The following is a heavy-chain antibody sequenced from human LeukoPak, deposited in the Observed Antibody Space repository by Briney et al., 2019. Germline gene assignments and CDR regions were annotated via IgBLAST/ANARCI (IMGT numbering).Heavy chain of an antibody. CDR3: AKFGVAVAGKKAAFDI. J-gene: IGHJ3*02. CDR1: GFTFSNYA. V-gene: IGHV3-30*02. CDR2: IRYDGSNK. Sequence: GGSLRLSCAASGFTFSNYAMHWVRQAPGKGLEWVAFIRYDGSNKYYADSVKGRFTISRDNSKNTLYLQMNSLRAEDTAVYYCAKFGVAVAGKKAAFDIWGQGTMVTVSS. D-gene: IGHD6-19*01.